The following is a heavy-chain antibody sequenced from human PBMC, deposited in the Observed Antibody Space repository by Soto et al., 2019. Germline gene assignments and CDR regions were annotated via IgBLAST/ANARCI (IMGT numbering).Heavy chain of an antibody. CDR3: ARDHRCTSLLPFDS. CDR1: GYTFTSYY. CDR2: INPSGGST. Sequence: QVQLVQSGAEVKKPGASVKVSCKASGYTFTSYYMHWVRQAPGQGLEWMGIINPSGGSTSYAQKCQGGVTMTGDSSTSPVYMELSSLRSEDTAVYYCARDHRCTSLLPFDSWGQGTLVTVSS. J-gene: IGHJ4*02. V-gene: IGHV1-46*01. D-gene: IGHD2-2*01.